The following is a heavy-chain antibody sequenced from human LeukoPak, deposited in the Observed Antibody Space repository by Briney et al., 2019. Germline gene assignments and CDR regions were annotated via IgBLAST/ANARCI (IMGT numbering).Heavy chain of an antibody. Sequence: GGSLRLSCAASGFIFSSYSMNWVRQAPGKGLEWVSSISSSSSYIYYADSVKGRFTISRDNAKNSLYLQMNSLRAEDTAVYYCARAQYCSGGSCPLAEYFQHWGQGTLVTVSS. D-gene: IGHD2-15*01. J-gene: IGHJ1*01. CDR3: ARAQYCSGGSCPLAEYFQH. CDR2: ISSSSSYI. V-gene: IGHV3-21*01. CDR1: GFIFSSYS.